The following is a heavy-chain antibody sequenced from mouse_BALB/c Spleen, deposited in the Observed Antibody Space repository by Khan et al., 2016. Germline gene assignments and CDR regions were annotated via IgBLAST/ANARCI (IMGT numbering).Heavy chain of an antibody. CDR2: INTNTGEP. CDR3: ARGLHWYYDA. Sequence: QIQLVQSGPELKKPGETAKISCKAAGYTYTNYGMNWVKQAPGKGLKWIGWINTNTGEPTYAEEFKGRFAFALETSASTAYLQVDNLTDEDPATYFCARGLHWYYDAW. CDR1: GYTYTNYG. J-gene: IGHJ1*01. V-gene: IGHV9-3*02.